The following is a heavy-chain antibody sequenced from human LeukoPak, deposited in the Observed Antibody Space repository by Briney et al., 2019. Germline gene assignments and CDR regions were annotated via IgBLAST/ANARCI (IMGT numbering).Heavy chain of an antibody. CDR1: GFTFSSYW. Sequence: GGSLRLSCAASGFTFSSYWMSWVRQAPGKGLEWVANIKQDGSEKYYVDSVKGRFTISRDNARNSLYLQMNSLRAEDTAVYYCARRGRSSSWFFDYWGQGTLVTVSS. CDR3: ARRGRSSSWFFDY. J-gene: IGHJ4*02. CDR2: IKQDGSEK. D-gene: IGHD6-13*01. V-gene: IGHV3-7*01.